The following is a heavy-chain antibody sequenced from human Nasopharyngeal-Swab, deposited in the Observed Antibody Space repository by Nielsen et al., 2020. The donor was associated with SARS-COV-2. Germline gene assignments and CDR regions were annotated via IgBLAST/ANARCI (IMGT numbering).Heavy chain of an antibody. CDR3: ARDKVQLRFLEWLPRGGMDV. CDR2: ISSSSTI. V-gene: IGHV3-48*04. CDR1: GFTFSSYS. J-gene: IGHJ6*02. Sequence: GESLKISCTASGFTFSSYSMNWVRQAPGKGLEWVSYISSSSTIYYAYSVKGRFTISRDNTKNSLYLQMNSLRAEDTAVYYCARDKVQLRFLEWLPRGGMDVWGQGTTVTVSS. D-gene: IGHD3-3*01.